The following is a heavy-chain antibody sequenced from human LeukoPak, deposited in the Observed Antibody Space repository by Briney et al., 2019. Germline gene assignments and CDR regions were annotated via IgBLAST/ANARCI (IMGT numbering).Heavy chain of an antibody. CDR1: RFIFSSYA. CDR3: VRAIEVETEGDF. CDR2: ISYDGSNK. V-gene: IGHV3-30-3*01. Sequence: HSGMALRLSCAASRFIFSSYAMHWVRQAPGKGLEWVAVISYDGSNKYYADSVKGRFTISRDNSKNTLYLQMNSLRPEDTAVYYCVRAIEVETEGDFWGQGTLVTVSS. D-gene: IGHD5-24*01. J-gene: IGHJ4*02.